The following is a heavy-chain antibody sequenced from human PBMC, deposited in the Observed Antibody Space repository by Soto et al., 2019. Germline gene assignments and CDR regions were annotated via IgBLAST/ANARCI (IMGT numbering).Heavy chain of an antibody. Sequence: SETLSLTCTVSGASISSYFWTWIRQPAGKGLDWIGRISTSGTTNYNPSLKSRVTMSVDTSKNHFSLNLSSVTAADTAVYYCARRYSYGLCTPFDYWGQGTRVTVS. CDR1: GASISSYF. J-gene: IGHJ4*02. CDR3: ARRYSYGLCTPFDY. V-gene: IGHV4-4*07. D-gene: IGHD3-10*01. CDR2: ISTSGTT.